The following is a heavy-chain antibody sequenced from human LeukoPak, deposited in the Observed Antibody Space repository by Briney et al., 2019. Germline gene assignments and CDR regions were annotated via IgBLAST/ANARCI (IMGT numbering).Heavy chain of an antibody. CDR1: SGSFSGYY. V-gene: IGHV4-34*01. CDR2: INHSGST. Sequence: SETLSLTCAVYSGSFSGYYWSWIRQPPGKGLEWIGEINHSGSTNYNPSLKSRVTISVDTSKNQFSLKLSSVTAADTAVYYCARGRVAAAGTPGYWGQGTLVTVSS. D-gene: IGHD6-13*01. J-gene: IGHJ4*02. CDR3: ARGRVAAAGTPGY.